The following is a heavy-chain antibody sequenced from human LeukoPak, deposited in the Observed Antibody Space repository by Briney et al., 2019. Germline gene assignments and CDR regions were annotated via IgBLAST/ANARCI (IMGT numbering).Heavy chain of an antibody. Sequence: HTGRSLKLSCAASGFTFGSYALHWVRQAPGKGLEWVALISYDGSDKYYADSVKGRFTISRDNSKNTLYLQMNSLRAEDTAVYYCARGITIFGVAEHFQHWGQGTLVTVSS. D-gene: IGHD3-3*01. J-gene: IGHJ1*01. CDR2: ISYDGSDK. V-gene: IGHV3-30-3*01. CDR3: ARGITIFGVAEHFQH. CDR1: GFTFGSYA.